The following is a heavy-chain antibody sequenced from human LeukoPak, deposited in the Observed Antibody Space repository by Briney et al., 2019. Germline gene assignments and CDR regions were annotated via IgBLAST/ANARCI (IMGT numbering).Heavy chain of an antibody. J-gene: IGHJ5*02. Sequence: SETLSLTCTVSGGSISSYYWSWIRRPPGKGLEWIGYISYTGSTNYNPSLKGRVTISEDTSKKQFSLKLNSVTAADTAVYYCARVVGATTFGWFDPWGQGTLVTVSS. V-gene: IGHV4-59*01. CDR2: ISYTGST. D-gene: IGHD1-26*01. CDR1: GGSISSYY. CDR3: ARVVGATTFGWFDP.